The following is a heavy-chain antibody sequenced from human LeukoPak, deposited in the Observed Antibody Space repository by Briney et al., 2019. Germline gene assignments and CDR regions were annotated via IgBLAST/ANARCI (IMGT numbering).Heavy chain of an antibody. Sequence: GGSLRLSCAASGFTFSSYGMHWVRQAPGKGLEWVTFIRYDGNPTYSADSVKGRFTISRDNSKNTVYIQMNSLRAEDTAVYYCAIDLMFGPDYWVQGTLVTVSS. D-gene: IGHD3-3*02. V-gene: IGHV3-30*02. CDR3: AIDLMFGPDY. CDR2: IRYDGNPT. J-gene: IGHJ4*02. CDR1: GFTFSSYG.